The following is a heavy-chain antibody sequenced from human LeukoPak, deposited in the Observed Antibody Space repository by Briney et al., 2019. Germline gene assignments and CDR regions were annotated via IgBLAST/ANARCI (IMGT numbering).Heavy chain of an antibody. V-gene: IGHV4-59*12. J-gene: IGHJ4*02. D-gene: IGHD2-15*01. CDR1: SGSLTGYY. Sequence: SETLSLTCTVSSGSLTGYYWSWIRQPPGKGLEWIAYVYATGTTNYNPSLKTRATISMDTSKDQFSLKLSSVTAADTAVYYCARDSGSVVAATNLFDYWGQGTLVTVSS. CDR2: VYATGTT. CDR3: ARDSGSVVAATNLFDY.